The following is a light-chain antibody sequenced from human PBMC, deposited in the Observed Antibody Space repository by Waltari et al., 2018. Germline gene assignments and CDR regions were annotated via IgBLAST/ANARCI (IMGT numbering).Light chain of an antibody. J-gene: IGKJ4*01. CDR3: LQIKSYPLS. CDR2: ATS. Sequence: DIQLTQSPSFLSASVGDRVTIPCRASQGIISYLAWYQQKPGKAPNLLIYATSTLQSGVPSRFSGSGSGTEFTLTVSSLQPEDFATYYCLQIKSYPLSFGGGTKVEIK. CDR1: QGIISY. V-gene: IGKV1-9*01.